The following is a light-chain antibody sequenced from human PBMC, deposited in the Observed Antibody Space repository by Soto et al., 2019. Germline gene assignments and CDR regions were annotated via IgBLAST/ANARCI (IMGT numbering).Light chain of an antibody. Sequence: DLQMTQSPSTLSASVGDRVTITCRASQSVSTWLAWCQQKPGKAPKLLIYKASSLQSGVPSRFSGSGSGTEFTLTISSLQPDDFATYYCQQYDTYCTFGQGTKVDIK. CDR3: QQYDTYCT. J-gene: IGKJ1*01. CDR1: QSVSTW. CDR2: KAS. V-gene: IGKV1-5*03.